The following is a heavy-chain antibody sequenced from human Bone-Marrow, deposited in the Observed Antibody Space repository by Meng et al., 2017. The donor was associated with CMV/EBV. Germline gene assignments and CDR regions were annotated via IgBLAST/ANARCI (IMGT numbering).Heavy chain of an antibody. CDR3: ARDPPDQRITMVRGVIWGMDV. Sequence: GESLKISCAASGFTVSSSYMYWVRQAPGRGLEWVSAVYNGGQTYYVDSVKGRFTISRDNSKNTLYLQMNSLRAEDTAVYYCARDPPDQRITMVRGVIWGMDVWGQGTTVTVSS. J-gene: IGHJ6*02. D-gene: IGHD3-10*01. CDR2: VYNGGQT. V-gene: IGHV3-53*01. CDR1: GFTVSSSY.